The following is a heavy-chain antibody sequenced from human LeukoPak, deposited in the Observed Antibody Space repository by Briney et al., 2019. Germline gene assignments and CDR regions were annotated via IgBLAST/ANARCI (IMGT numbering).Heavy chain of an antibody. Sequence: SETLSLTCAVYGGSFSGYYWSWIRQPPGKGLEWIGEINHSGSTNYNPSLKSRVTISVDTSKNQFSLKLSSVTAADTAVYYCARDNDQAVWFDPWGQGTLVTVSS. J-gene: IGHJ5*02. CDR3: ARDNDQAVWFDP. CDR1: GGSFSGYY. D-gene: IGHD1-1*01. V-gene: IGHV4-34*01. CDR2: INHSGST.